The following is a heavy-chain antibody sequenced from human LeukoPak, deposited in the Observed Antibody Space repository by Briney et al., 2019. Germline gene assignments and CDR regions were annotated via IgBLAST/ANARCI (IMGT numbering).Heavy chain of an antibody. D-gene: IGHD6-13*01. CDR1: GGSISSYY. V-gene: IGHV4-59*01. Sequence: SETLSLTCTVSGGSISSYYWSWIRQPPGKGLEWIGYIYYSGSTNYNPSLKSRVTISVDTSKNQFSLKLSSVTAADTAVYYCARAISWTDYYYYMDVWGKGTTVTVSS. CDR2: IYYSGST. CDR3: ARAISWTDYYYYMDV. J-gene: IGHJ6*03.